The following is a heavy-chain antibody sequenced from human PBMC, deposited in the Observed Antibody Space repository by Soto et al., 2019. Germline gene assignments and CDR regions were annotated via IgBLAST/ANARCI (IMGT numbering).Heavy chain of an antibody. CDR2: INWNGGST. D-gene: IGHD6-13*01. V-gene: IGHV3-20*01. CDR3: ARRAAAKLDYYYYYMDV. Sequence: GGSLRLSCAASGFTFDDYGMSWVRQAPGKGLEWVSGINWNGGSTGYADSVKGRFTISRDNAKNSLYLQMNSLRAEDTALYHCARRAAAKLDYYYYYMDVWGKGTTVTVSS. CDR1: GFTFDDYG. J-gene: IGHJ6*03.